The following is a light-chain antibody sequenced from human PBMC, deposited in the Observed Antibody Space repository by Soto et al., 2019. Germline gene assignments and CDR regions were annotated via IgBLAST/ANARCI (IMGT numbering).Light chain of an antibody. CDR2: GVS. CDR3: SSYKTSSTVVV. J-gene: IGLJ2*01. V-gene: IGLV2-14*01. CDR1: SSDIGGYNY. Sequence: QSVLTQPASVSGSPGQSITISCTGTSSDIGGYNYVSWYQQYPGKAPKLMIFGVSDRPSGVSNRSSGSKSGTTASLTISGLQAEDEADYYCSSYKTSSTVVVFGGGTKLTVL.